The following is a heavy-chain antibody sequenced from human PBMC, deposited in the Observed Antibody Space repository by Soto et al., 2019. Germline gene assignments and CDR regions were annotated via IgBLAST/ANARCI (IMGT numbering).Heavy chain of an antibody. CDR1: GFSLSTSGMC. D-gene: IGHD3-10*01. V-gene: IGHV2-70*01. CDR2: IDWDDDK. CDR3: ARIKQGVTMVQGVIPKVQYYFDY. Sequence: SGPTLVNPTQTLTLTCTFSGFSLSTSGMCVSWIRQPPGKALEWLALIDWDDDKYYSTSLKTRLTISKDTSKNQVVLTMTNMDPVDTATYYCARIKQGVTMVQGVIPKVQYYFDYWGQGTLVTVSS. J-gene: IGHJ4*02.